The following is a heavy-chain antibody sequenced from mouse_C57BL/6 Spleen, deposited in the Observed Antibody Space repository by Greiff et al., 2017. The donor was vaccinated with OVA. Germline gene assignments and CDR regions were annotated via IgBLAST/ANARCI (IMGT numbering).Heavy chain of an antibody. CDR1: GYTFTSYW. CDR3: ARAATVVARYFDV. V-gene: IGHV1-64*01. Sequence: VKLQQPGAELVKPGASVKLSCKASGYTFTSYWMHWVKQRPGQGLEWIGMIHPNSGSTNYNEKFKSKATLTVDKSSSTAYMQLSSLTSEDSAVYYCARAATVVARYFDVWGTGTTVTVSS. CDR2: IHPNSGST. D-gene: IGHD1-1*01. J-gene: IGHJ1*03.